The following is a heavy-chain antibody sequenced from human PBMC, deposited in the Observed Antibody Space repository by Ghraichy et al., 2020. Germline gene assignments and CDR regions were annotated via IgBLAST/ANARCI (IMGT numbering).Heavy chain of an antibody. D-gene: IGHD2-8*01. Sequence: ASVKVSCKASGYTFTGYYMHWVRQAPGQGLEWMGWINPNSGGTNYAQKFQGRVTMTRDTSISTAYMELSRLRSDDTAVYYCVRCAPLNCTNGVCYTGPSDYWGQGTLVTVSS. CDR1: GYTFTGYY. CDR2: INPNSGGT. V-gene: IGHV1-2*02. CDR3: VRCAPLNCTNGVCYTGPSDY. J-gene: IGHJ4*02.